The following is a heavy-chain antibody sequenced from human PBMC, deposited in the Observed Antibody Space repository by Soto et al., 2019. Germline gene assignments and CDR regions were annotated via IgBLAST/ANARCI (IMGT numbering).Heavy chain of an antibody. V-gene: IGHV3-23*01. CDR2: ISGSAYST. J-gene: IGHJ4*02. CDR3: AKDPHS. Sequence: GGSLRLSCTASGFTVSRHAMSWVRQAPGKGLEWVLGISGSAYSTYYADSVEGRFTISRDNSKSTLYLQINSLRADDTAVYYCAKDPHSWGQGTQVTV. CDR1: GFTVSRHA.